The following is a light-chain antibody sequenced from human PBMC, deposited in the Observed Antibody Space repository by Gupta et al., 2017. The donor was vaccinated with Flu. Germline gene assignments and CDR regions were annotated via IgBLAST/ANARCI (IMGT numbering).Light chain of an antibody. CDR3: SSYSSSSALEGV. Sequence: QSALAQPASVSGSPGQSITISCTGTSSDVGGYNYVSWYQQHPGKAPKVIIYEVSNRPSGVSNRFSGSKSGNTASLTISGLQTEDEADYYCSSYSSSSALEGVFGGGTKLTVL. CDR2: EVS. CDR1: SSDVGGYNY. V-gene: IGLV2-14*01. J-gene: IGLJ2*01.